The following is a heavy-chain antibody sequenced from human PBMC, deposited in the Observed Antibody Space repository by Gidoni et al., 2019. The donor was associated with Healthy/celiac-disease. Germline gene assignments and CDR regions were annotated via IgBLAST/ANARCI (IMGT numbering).Heavy chain of an antibody. CDR2: IYHSGST. Sequence: VQLQESGPGLVKPSETLSLTCTVSGYSISSGYYWGWIRQPPGKGLEWIGSIYHSGSTYYNPSLKSRVTISVDTSKNQFSLKLSSVTAADTAVYYCARGGFLEWLLMAFDIGGQGTMVTVSS. J-gene: IGHJ3*02. CDR1: GYSISSGYY. CDR3: ARGGFLEWLLMAFDI. V-gene: IGHV4-38-2*02. D-gene: IGHD3-3*01.